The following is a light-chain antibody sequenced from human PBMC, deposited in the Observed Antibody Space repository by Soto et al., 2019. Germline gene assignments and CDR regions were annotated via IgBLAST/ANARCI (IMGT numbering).Light chain of an antibody. CDR3: SSFAGGNNLL. J-gene: IGLJ2*01. V-gene: IGLV2-8*01. CDR1: SSDVGGYNF. Sequence: QSVLTQAPSASGSPGRSVTISCTGTSSDVGGYNFVSWYQQHPGKAPKLLIYEVSKRPSGVPDRFSGSKSDNTASLTVSGLQAEDEADYYCSSFAGGNNLLFGGGTKLTVL. CDR2: EVS.